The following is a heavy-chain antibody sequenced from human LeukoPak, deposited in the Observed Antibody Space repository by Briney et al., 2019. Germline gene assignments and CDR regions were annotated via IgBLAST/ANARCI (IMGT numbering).Heavy chain of an antibody. Sequence: SSETLSLTCAVSGGSISSGGYSWSWIRQPPGKGLEWIGYIYHSGSTYYNPSLKSRVTISVDTSKNQFSLKLSSVTAADTAVYYCARGGGGSAPIFDYWGQGTLVTVSS. J-gene: IGHJ4*02. CDR3: ARGGGGSAPIFDY. D-gene: IGHD2-15*01. CDR2: IYHSGST. CDR1: GGSISSGGYS. V-gene: IGHV4-30-2*01.